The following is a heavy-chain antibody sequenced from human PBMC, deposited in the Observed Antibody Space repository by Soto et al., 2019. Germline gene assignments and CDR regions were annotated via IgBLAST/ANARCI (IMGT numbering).Heavy chain of an antibody. V-gene: IGHV3-7*03. D-gene: IGHD3-16*01. CDR2: IKQDGSEK. J-gene: IGHJ3*02. CDR1: AFTFSSYW. CDR3: ARDLFEAARRGEYAFDI. Sequence: GGSLRLSCAASAFTFSSYWMSWVRQAPGKGLEWVANIKQDGSEKYYVDSVKGRFTISRDNAKNSLYLQMNSLRAEDTAVYYCARDLFEAARRGEYAFDIWGQGTMVTVSS.